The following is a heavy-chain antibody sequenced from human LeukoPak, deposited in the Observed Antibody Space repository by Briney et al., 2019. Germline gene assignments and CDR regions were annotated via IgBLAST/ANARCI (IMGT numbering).Heavy chain of an antibody. Sequence: GGSLRLSCAASGFTFSSYGMHWVRQAPGKGLEWVAVIWYDGSNKYYADSVKGRFTISGDNSKNTLYLQMNSLRAEDTAVYYCARDRVPAAMEGGNWFDPWGQGTLVTVSS. V-gene: IGHV3-33*01. CDR1: GFTFSSYG. D-gene: IGHD2-2*01. CDR2: IWYDGSNK. J-gene: IGHJ5*02. CDR3: ARDRVPAAMEGGNWFDP.